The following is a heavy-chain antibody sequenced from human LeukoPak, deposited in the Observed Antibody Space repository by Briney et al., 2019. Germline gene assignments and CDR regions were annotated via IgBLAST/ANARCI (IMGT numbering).Heavy chain of an antibody. CDR1: GFSFSNYW. D-gene: IGHD1-26*01. J-gene: IGHJ6*04. CDR2: INSDGSST. V-gene: IGHV3-74*01. CDR3: ARPNEWELPTDV. Sequence: GGSLRLSCAASGFSFSNYWMHWVRQAPGKGLVWVSRINSDGSSTSYADSVKGRFTISRDNAKNTLYLQMNSLRAEDTAGYYCARPNEWELPTDVWGKGTTVIVSS.